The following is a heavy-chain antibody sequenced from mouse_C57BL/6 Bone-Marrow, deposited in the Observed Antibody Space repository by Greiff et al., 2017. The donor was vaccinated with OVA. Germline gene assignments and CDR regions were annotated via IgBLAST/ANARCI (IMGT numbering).Heavy chain of an antibody. Sequence: EVQLQQSGAELVRPGASVKLSCTASGFNIKDDYMHWVKQRPEQGLEWIGWIDPENGDTEYASKFQGKATITADTSSNTAYLQLSSLTSEDTAVYYCTTLFSIVPRTNYYFDYWGQGTTLTVSS. D-gene: IGHD4-1*01. CDR3: TTLFSIVPRTNYYFDY. CDR1: GFNIKDDY. V-gene: IGHV14-4*01. J-gene: IGHJ2*01. CDR2: IDPENGDT.